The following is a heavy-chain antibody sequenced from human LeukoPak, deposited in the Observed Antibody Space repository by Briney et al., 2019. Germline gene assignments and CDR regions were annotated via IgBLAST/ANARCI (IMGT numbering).Heavy chain of an antibody. J-gene: IGHJ4*02. CDR3: AREDCSGGSCYYFDY. CDR2: IIPIFGTA. Sequence: SVKVSCKASGGTFSSYTISWVRRAPGQGLEWMGGIIPIFGTANYAQKFQGRVTITADESTSTAYMELSSLRSEDTAVYYCAREDCSGGSCYYFDYWGQGTLVTVSS. CDR1: GGTFSSYT. D-gene: IGHD2-15*01. V-gene: IGHV1-69*13.